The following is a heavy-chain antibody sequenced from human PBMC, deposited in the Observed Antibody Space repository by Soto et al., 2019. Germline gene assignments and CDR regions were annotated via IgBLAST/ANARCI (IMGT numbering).Heavy chain of an antibody. J-gene: IGHJ6*02. CDR1: GFTFSDSY. CDR2: ITFSGDTV. Sequence: QVQLVESGGGLVKPGGSLRLSCAASGFTFSDSYMSWIRQAPGKGLAWISYITFSGDTVYYADSLNGRFTISRDNAKNSLYLQMNRLRAEDTAVYYCARVSWREKYGMDVWGQGTTVTVSS. CDR3: ARVSWREKYGMDV. V-gene: IGHV3-11*01.